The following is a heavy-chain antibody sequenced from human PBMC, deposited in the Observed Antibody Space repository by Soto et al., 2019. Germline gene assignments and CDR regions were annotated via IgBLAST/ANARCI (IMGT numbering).Heavy chain of an antibody. V-gene: IGHV3-30*18. CDR1: GFTFSSYG. CDR3: AKGSGRWLQKSFDY. J-gene: IGHJ4*02. Sequence: QVQLVESGGGVVQPGRSLRLSCAASGFTFSSYGMHWVRQAPGKGLEWVAVISYDGSNKYYADSVKGRFTISRDNSKNTLYLQMNSLRAEDTAVYYCAKGSGRWLQKSFDYWGQGTLVTVSS. D-gene: IGHD5-12*01. CDR2: ISYDGSNK.